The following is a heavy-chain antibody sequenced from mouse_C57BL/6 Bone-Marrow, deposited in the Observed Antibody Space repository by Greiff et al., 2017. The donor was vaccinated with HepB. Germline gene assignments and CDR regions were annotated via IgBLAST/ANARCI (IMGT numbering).Heavy chain of an antibody. Sequence: EVQLVESGGGLVKPGGSLKLSCAASGFTFSSYAMSWVRQTPEKRLEWVATISDGGSYTYYPDNVKGRFTISRDNAKINLYLQMSHLKSEDTAMYYCARGGAYYSNLFAYWGQGTLVTVSA. CDR1: GFTFSSYA. CDR3: ARGGAYYSNLFAY. D-gene: IGHD2-5*01. CDR2: ISDGGSYT. J-gene: IGHJ3*01. V-gene: IGHV5-4*01.